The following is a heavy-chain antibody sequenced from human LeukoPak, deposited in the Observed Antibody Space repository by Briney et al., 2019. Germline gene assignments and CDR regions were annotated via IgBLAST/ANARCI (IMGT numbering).Heavy chain of an antibody. CDR3: ARGGKGYSGDDLHPHYYYYMDV. CDR2: IIPIFGTA. D-gene: IGHD5-12*01. Sequence: ASVKVSCKASGGTFSNYAISWVRQAPGQGLEWMGGIIPIFGTANYAQKFQGRVTITADKSTSTAYMELSSLRSEDTAVYYCARGGKGYSGDDLHPHYYYYMDVWGKGTTVTVSS. CDR1: GGTFSNYA. V-gene: IGHV1-69*06. J-gene: IGHJ6*03.